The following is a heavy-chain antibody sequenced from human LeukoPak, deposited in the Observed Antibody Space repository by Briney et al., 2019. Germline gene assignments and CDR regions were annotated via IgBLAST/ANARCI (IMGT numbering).Heavy chain of an antibody. CDR1: GYSFNKFG. J-gene: IGHJ5*02. CDR2: ISADDRYT. V-gene: IGHV1-18*01. CDR3: ARSQPITIFGVVILSWFDP. D-gene: IGHD3-3*01. Sequence: ASVKVSCKTSGYSFNKFGVTWVRQVPGQGLEWMGWISADDRYTNYAQNLQGRVTMTRDTSISTAYMELRSLRSDDTAVYYCARSQPITIFGVVILSWFDPWGQGTLVTVSS.